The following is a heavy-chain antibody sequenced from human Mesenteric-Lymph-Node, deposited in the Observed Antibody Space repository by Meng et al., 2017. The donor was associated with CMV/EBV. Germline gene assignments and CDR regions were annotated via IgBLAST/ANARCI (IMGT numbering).Heavy chain of an antibody. CDR3: AQGRSATAEFDY. CDR1: GFSLSTSGVG. Sequence: CTFFGFSLSTSGVGVGWIRQPPGKALEWLALIYWDDDKRYSPSLKSRLTITKDTSKNQVVLTMTNMDPVDTATYYCAQGRSATAEFDYWGQGTLVTVSS. J-gene: IGHJ4*02. CDR2: IYWDDDK. V-gene: IGHV2-5*02. D-gene: IGHD2-15*01.